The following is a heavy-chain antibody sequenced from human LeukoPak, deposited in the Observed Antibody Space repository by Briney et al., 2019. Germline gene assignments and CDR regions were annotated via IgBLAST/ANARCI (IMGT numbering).Heavy chain of an antibody. D-gene: IGHD3-16*02. CDR1: GGSINSYY. CDR2: IYTSGST. V-gene: IGHV4-4*07. CDR3: ARGRYDYVWGSYRPLFLDY. J-gene: IGHJ4*02. Sequence: PSETLSLTCTVSGGSINSYYWSWIRQPAGKGLEWIGRIYTSGSTNYNPSLKSRVTMSVDTSKNQFSLKLSSVTAADTAVYYCARGRYDYVWGSYRPLFLDYWGQGTLVTVSS.